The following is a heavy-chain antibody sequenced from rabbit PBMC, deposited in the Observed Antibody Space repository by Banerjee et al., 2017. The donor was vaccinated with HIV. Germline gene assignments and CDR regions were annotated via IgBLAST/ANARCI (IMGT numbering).Heavy chain of an antibody. CDR1: GFSFSNKYV. CDR2: INTSSGNA. Sequence: QSLEESGGDLVKPGASLTLTCTASGFSFSNKYVMCWVRQAPGKGLEWIACINTSSGNAVYASWAKGRFTISKTSSTTVTLQMTSLTAADTATYFCAIFGDASSSGHNLWGPGTLVTVS. V-gene: IGHV1S40*01. J-gene: IGHJ4*01. D-gene: IGHD1-1*01. CDR3: AIFGDASSSGHNL.